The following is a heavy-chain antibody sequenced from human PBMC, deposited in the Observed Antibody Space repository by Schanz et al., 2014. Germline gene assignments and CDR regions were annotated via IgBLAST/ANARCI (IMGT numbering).Heavy chain of an antibody. V-gene: IGHV3-33*06. J-gene: IGHJ4*03. CDR3: AQDTAYYDSVIVPDL. CDR1: GFTFISYD. D-gene: IGHD3-22*01. CDR2: IRYDGRNK. Sequence: QAQLVESGGGVVQPGRSLRLSCVASGFTFISYDIHWVRQAPGKGLEWVAVIRYDGRNKNFVETVKGRFTISRDNSNKSVYLQMITVRAEDTAYYFSAQDTAYYDSVIVPDLWGRGTLVTVSS.